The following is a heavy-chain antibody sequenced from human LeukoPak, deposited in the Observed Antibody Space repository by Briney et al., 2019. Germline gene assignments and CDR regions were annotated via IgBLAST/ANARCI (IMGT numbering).Heavy chain of an antibody. V-gene: IGHV3-30*18. CDR3: AKDRYSSSYFDY. J-gene: IGHJ4*02. Sequence: GRSLRLSCAASGFTFSSYGMHWVRQAPGKGLEWVAVISYDAKTHIYADSVKGRFTISRDNSKNSLYLQMNSLRTEDTALYYCAKDRYSSSYFDYWGQGTLVTVSS. CDR2: ISYDAKTH. D-gene: IGHD6-13*01. CDR1: GFTFSSYG.